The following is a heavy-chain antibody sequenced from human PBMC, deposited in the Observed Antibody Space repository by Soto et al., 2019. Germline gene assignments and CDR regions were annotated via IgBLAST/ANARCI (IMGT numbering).Heavy chain of an antibody. CDR3: ARDINYSMHSSSWYYAAFDY. Sequence: ASVKVSCKASGGTFSSYAISWVRQAPGQGLEWMGGIIPIFGTANYAQKFQGRVTITADESTSTAYMELSSLRSEDTAVYYCARDINYSMHSSSWYYAAFDYWGHGTLVTVSS. V-gene: IGHV1-69*13. J-gene: IGHJ5*01. D-gene: IGHD6-13*01. CDR1: GGTFSSYA. CDR2: IIPIFGTA.